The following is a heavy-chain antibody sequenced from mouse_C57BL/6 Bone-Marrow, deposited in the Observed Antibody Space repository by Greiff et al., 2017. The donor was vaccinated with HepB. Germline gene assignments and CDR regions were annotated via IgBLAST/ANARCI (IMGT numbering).Heavy chain of an antibody. Sequence: VQLQQSGAELVRPGTSVKMSCKASGCTFTNYWIGWAKQRPGHGLEWIGDIYPGGGYTNYNEKFKGKATLTADKSSSTAYMQFSSLTSEDSAIYYCARATYYSNYGFAYWGQGTLVTVSA. D-gene: IGHD2-5*01. CDR2: IYPGGGYT. CDR3: ARATYYSNYGFAY. J-gene: IGHJ3*01. CDR1: GCTFTNYW. V-gene: IGHV1-63*01.